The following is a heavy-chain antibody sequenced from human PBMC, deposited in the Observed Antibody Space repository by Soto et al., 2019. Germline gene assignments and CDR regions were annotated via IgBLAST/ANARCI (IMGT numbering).Heavy chain of an antibody. V-gene: IGHV1-2*02. CDR1: GYTFNRYY. CDR2: ISPHTGGT. Sequence: GASVKVSCKASGYTFNRYYMHWVRQAPGPGLEWMGWISPHTGGTTYAQKFQGRVTKARDTSVSTAFMELSRLTSDDTAIYYCARGDSTDCSNGVCSFFYNHDMDVWGQGTTVTVSS. CDR3: ARGDSTDCSNGVCSFFYNHDMDV. J-gene: IGHJ6*02. D-gene: IGHD2-8*01.